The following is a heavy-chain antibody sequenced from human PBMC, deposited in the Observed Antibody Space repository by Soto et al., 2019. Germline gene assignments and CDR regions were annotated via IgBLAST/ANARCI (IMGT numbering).Heavy chain of an antibody. CDR1: GYSFTSYW. J-gene: IGHJ3*02. CDR3: ASQGGYSLKGGAFDI. V-gene: IGHV5-51*01. CDR2: IYPGDSDT. Sequence: GESLKISCKGSGYSFTSYWIGWVRQMPGKGLEWMGIIYPGDSDTRYSPSFQGQVTISAGKSISTAYLQWSSLKASDTAMYYCASQGGYSLKGGAFDIWGQGTMVTVSS. D-gene: IGHD5-12*01.